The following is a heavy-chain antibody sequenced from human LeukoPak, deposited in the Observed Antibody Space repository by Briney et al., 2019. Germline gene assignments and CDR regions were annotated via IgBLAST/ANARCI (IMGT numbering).Heavy chain of an antibody. D-gene: IGHD1-1*01. CDR2: ISSSSSYI. Sequence: GGSLRLSCAASGFTFSSYSMNWVRQAPGKGLEWVSSISSSSSYIYYADSVKGRFTISRDNAKNSLYLQMNSLRAEDTAVYYCARGQLGNYPYTNFDYWGQGTLVTVSS. CDR3: ARGQLGNYPYTNFDY. CDR1: GFTFSSYS. V-gene: IGHV3-21*01. J-gene: IGHJ4*02.